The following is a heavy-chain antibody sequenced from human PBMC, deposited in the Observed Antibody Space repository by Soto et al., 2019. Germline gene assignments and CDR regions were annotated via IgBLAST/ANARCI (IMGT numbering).Heavy chain of an antibody. CDR3: ARWGTYGDSPLHY. V-gene: IGHV4-31*03. J-gene: IGHJ4*02. CDR2: IYYSGST. Sequence: SETLSLTCTVSGGSISSGGYYWSWIRQHPGKGLEWIGYIYYSGSTYYNPSLKSRVTISVDTSKNQFSLKLSSVTAADTAVYYCARWGTYGDSPLHYWGQGTLVTVSS. CDR1: GGSISSGGYY. D-gene: IGHD4-17*01.